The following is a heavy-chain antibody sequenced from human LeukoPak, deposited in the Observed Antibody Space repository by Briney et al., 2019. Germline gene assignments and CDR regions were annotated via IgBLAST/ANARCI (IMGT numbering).Heavy chain of an antibody. CDR1: GGTFSSYA. D-gene: IGHD1-14*01. Sequence: ASVKVSCKASGGTFSSYAISWVRQAPGQGLEWMGGIIPIFGTANYAQKFQGRVTITADKSTSTAYMELSSLRSEDTAMYYCAINQAGYYYMDVWGKGTSVTVSS. CDR3: AINQAGYYYMDV. V-gene: IGHV1-69*06. CDR2: IIPIFGTA. J-gene: IGHJ6*03.